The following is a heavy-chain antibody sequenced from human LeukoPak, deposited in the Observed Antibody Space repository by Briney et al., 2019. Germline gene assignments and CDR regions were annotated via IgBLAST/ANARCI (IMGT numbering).Heavy chain of an antibody. CDR1: GGSFSGYY. J-gene: IGHJ5*02. CDR2: INHSGST. D-gene: IGHD3-16*01. V-gene: IGHV4-34*01. CDR3: ASSPLRAAEWFDP. Sequence: SETLSLTCAVYGGSFSGYYWSWIRQPPGKGLEWIGEINHSGSTNYNPSLKSRVTISVDTSKNQFSLKLSSVTAADTAVYYCASSPLRAAEWFDPWGQGTLVTVSS.